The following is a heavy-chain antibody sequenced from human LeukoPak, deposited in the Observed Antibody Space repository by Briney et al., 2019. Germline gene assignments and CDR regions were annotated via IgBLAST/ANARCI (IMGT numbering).Heavy chain of an antibody. Sequence: GRSLRLSCAASGXTFRDRGLHWVRQAPGKGLEWVAHIWYDGTNKFYADSVSGRFSISRDSSTLYLQMNNLRVEDTAVYYCARVRRLGSYRGGFDYWGQGTLVTVSS. CDR1: GXTFRDRG. V-gene: IGHV3-33*01. CDR2: IWYDGTNK. J-gene: IGHJ4*02. D-gene: IGHD1-26*01. CDR3: ARVRRLGSYRGGFDY.